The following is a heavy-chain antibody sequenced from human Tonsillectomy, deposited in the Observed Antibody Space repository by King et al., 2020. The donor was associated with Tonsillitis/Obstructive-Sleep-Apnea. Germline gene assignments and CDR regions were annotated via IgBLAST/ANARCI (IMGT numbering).Heavy chain of an antibody. D-gene: IGHD5-12*01. CDR3: VKGYTGYDSWFDL. Sequence: VQLVESGGGLVQPGRSLRLSCAASGFTFDDYAMHWVRQAPGKGLEWVSGISWNGGTIGYADSVKGRFTISRDNAQNSLYLLMNSLRAEDTALYCCVKGYTGYDSWFDLWGQGTLVTVSS. CDR1: GFTFDDYA. J-gene: IGHJ5*02. CDR2: ISWNGGTI. V-gene: IGHV3-9*01.